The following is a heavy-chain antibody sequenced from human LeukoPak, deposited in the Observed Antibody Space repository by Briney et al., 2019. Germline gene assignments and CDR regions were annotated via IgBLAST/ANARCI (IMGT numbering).Heavy chain of an antibody. CDR1: GGSISSYY. V-gene: IGHV4-59*01. CDR2: IYYSGST. J-gene: IGHJ5*02. Sequence: SETLSLTCTGSGGSISSYYWSWLRQPPGKGLEWVGYIYYSGSTNYNPSLKSRVTISVDTSKNQFSLKLSSVTAADTAVYYCARSMVRANWFDPWGQGTLVTVSS. D-gene: IGHD3-10*01. CDR3: ARSMVRANWFDP.